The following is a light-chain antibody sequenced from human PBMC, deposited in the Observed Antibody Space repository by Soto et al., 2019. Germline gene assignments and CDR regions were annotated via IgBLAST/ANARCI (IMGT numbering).Light chain of an antibody. CDR2: GAS. CDR1: LSVSSN. J-gene: IGKJ1*01. Sequence: EIVMTQSPATLSVSPGERATLSCRASLSVSSNLAWYQQKPGQAPRLLIYGASTRATGIPARFSGSGSGTEFPITISSLQSEDFAVYYCQQSNNWPRTFGQGTKVEIK. CDR3: QQSNNWPRT. V-gene: IGKV3D-15*01.